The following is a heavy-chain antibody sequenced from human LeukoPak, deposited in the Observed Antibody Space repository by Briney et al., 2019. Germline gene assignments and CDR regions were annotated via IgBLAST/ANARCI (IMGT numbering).Heavy chain of an antibody. CDR1: GYTFSSCA. D-gene: IGHD3-16*02. CDR2: IDTKTGNP. CDR3: ARGGGRDYVWGSYRYIQEDKDYYYYYGMDV. J-gene: IGHJ6*02. V-gene: IGHV7-4-1*02. Sequence: ASVKVSCKASGYTFSSCAINWVRQAPGQGLEYMGWIDTKTGNPTYAQGFTGRFAFSLDTSVSTAYLQISSLKAEDTAVYYCARGGGRDYVWGSYRYIQEDKDYYYYYGMDVWGQGTTVTVSS.